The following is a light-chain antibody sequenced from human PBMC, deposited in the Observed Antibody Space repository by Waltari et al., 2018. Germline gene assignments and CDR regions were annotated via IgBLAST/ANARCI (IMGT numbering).Light chain of an antibody. Sequence: EIVLTQSPASLSLSPGDRATLSCRASQSVGRTLAWYQQRPGQAPRLRIYDASSRATGIPDRFSGSGSGTDFSLTFSRLEPEDFAVYYCQKYGTRPATFGQGTKVEVK. CDR2: DAS. CDR1: QSVGRT. CDR3: QKYGTRPAT. J-gene: IGKJ1*01. V-gene: IGKV3-20*01.